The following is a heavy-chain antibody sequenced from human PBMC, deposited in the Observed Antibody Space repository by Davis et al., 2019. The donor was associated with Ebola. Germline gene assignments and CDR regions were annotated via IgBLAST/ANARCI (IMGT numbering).Heavy chain of an antibody. D-gene: IGHD3-22*01. J-gene: IGHJ6*02. CDR3: ARGGYYSISVVVYYYGMDV. CDR1: GGTFSSYA. CDR2: IIPILGIA. Sequence: SVQVSCKASGGTFSSYAISWVRQAPGQGLEWMGRIIPILGIANYAQKFQGRVTMTRDTSTSTAYMELRSLRSDDTAVYYCARGGYYSISVVVYYYGMDVWGQGTTVTVSS. V-gene: IGHV1-69*04.